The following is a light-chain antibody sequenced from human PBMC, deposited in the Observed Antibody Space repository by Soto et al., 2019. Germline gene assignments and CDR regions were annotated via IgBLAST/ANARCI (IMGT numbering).Light chain of an antibody. CDR2: GAS. CDR3: QQYGSSPLT. V-gene: IGKV3-20*01. CDR1: QSVSSSY. J-gene: IGKJ4*01. Sequence: ESVLTQSPATLSSIQGDRVTLSRRPSQSVSSSYLAWYQQKPGQAPRLLIYGASSRATGIPDRFSGSGSGTDFTLTISRLEPEDFAVYYCQQYGSSPLTFGGGTKV.